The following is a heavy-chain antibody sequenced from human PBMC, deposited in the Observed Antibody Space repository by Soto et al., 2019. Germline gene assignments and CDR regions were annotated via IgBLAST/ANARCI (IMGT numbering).Heavy chain of an antibody. D-gene: IGHD3-10*01. CDR1: GGSISSADYY. CDR2: FHSSGAT. J-gene: IGHJ4*01. V-gene: IGHV4-30-4*01. CDR3: ASICFGDFDN. Sequence: QVQLQESGPGLVKPSQTLSLTCTVSGGSISSADYYWSWIRQPPGKGLEWIGYFHSSGATYKDPSLKSRVTISGDTSENQISRKLDSVTAADTAVYYCASICFGDFDNWGHGTLVTVSS.